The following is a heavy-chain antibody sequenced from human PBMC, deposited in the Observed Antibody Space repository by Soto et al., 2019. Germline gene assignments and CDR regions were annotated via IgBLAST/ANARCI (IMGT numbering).Heavy chain of an antibody. V-gene: IGHV3-64*04. CDR1: GFTFSNYE. Sequence: GGSLRLSCAASGFTFSNYEMHWVRQAPGKGLEYVSGISNNGGHTDYAKSVKGRFTISRDNSKNTLYLQMNSLRAEDTAVYYCAKDMKYSSGWSKVDYWGQGTLVTVSS. D-gene: IGHD6-19*01. CDR3: AKDMKYSSGWSKVDY. J-gene: IGHJ4*02. CDR2: ISNNGGHT.